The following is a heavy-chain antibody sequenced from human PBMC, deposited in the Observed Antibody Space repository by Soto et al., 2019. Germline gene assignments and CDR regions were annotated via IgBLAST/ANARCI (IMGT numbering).Heavy chain of an antibody. D-gene: IGHD3-22*01. V-gene: IGHV4-59*08. CDR1: GGSFSGYY. J-gene: IGHJ6*02. CDR3: ARTVTYYYDSSGYPDV. CDR2: IYYSGST. Sequence: SETLSLTCAVYGGSFSGYYWSWIRQPPGKGLEWIGYIYYSGSTNYNPSLKSRVTISVDTSKNQFSLKLSSVTAADTAVYYCARTVTYYYDSSGYPDVWGQGTTVTVSS.